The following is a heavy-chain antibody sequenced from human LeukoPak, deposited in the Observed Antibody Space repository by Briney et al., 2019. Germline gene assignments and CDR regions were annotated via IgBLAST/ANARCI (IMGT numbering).Heavy chain of an antibody. Sequence: SETLSLTCTVSGGSISSGDYYWSWIRQPPGKGLEWIGYIYYSGSTYYNPSLKSRVTISVDTSKNQFSLKLSSVTAADTAVYYCARDVSGAARSSHYYMDVWGKGTTVTVSS. CDR1: GGSISSGDYY. CDR2: IYYSGST. D-gene: IGHD6-6*01. CDR3: ARDVSGAARSSHYYMDV. V-gene: IGHV4-30-4*08. J-gene: IGHJ6*03.